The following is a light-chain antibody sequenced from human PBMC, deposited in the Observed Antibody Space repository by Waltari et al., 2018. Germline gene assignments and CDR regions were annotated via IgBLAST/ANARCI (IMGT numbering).Light chain of an antibody. CDR1: QGANNR. CDR2: HAT. J-gene: IGKJ4*01. V-gene: IGKV1-12*01. Sequence: DIQITQSPSAVSASVGDRVTITCRASQGANNRLAWSQQKPGKPPYLLVSHATRLPGGVPVRFSGSASATEFTLTISGLQPEDFATYYCQQADNFPPTFGGGTKVDIK. CDR3: QQADNFPPT.